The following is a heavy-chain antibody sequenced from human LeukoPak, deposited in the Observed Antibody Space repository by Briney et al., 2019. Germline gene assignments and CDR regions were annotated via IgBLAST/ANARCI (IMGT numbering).Heavy chain of an antibody. V-gene: IGHV4-59*01. J-gene: IGHJ5*02. D-gene: IGHD3-22*01. CDR2: IYYSGST. CDR1: GGSISSYY. Sequence: SETLSLTCTVSGGSISSYYWSWIRQPPGKGLEWIGYIYYSGSTNYIPSLKSRVTISVDTSKNQFSLKLSSVTAADTAVYYCASSYDTSWFDPWGQGTLVTVSS. CDR3: ASSYDTSWFDP.